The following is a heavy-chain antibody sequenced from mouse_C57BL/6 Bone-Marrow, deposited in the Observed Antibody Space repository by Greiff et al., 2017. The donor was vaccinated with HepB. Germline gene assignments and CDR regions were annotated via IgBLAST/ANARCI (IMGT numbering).Heavy chain of an antibody. Sequence: EVNLVESGGGLVQPKGSLKLSCAASGFSFNTYAMNWVRQAPGKGLEWVARIRSKSNNYATYYADSVKDRFTISRDDSESMLYLQMNNLKTEDTAMYYCVRFYDGYYPFAYWGQGTLVTVSA. CDR2: IRSKSNNYAT. CDR3: VRFYDGYYPFAY. CDR1: GFSFNTYA. J-gene: IGHJ3*01. V-gene: IGHV10-1*01. D-gene: IGHD2-3*01.